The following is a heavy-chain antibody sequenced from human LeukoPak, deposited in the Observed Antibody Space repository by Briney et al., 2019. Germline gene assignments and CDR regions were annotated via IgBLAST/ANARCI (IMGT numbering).Heavy chain of an antibody. CDR2: IIPIFGTA. CDR1: GYTFTGYY. Sequence: SVKVSCKASGYTFTGYYMHWVRQAPGQGLEWMGGIIPIFGTANYAQKFQGRVPITTDESTSTAYMELSSLRSEDTAVYYCARENNGGYGDDAFDIWGQGTMVTVSS. J-gene: IGHJ3*02. V-gene: IGHV1-69*05. D-gene: IGHD4-17*01. CDR3: ARENNGGYGDDAFDI.